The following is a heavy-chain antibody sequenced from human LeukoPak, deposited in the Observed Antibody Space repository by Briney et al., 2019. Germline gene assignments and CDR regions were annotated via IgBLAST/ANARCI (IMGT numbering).Heavy chain of an antibody. D-gene: IGHD2-2*01. CDR3: ARDQVRSNIVVVPAAMAY. CDR1: GGTFSSYA. CDR2: IIPIFGTA. V-gene: IGHV1-69*01. Sequence: GSSVKVSCKASGGTFSSYAISWVRQAPGQGLEWMGGIIPIFGTANYAQKFQGRVTITADESTSTAYMELRSLRSEDTAVYYCARDQVRSNIVVVPAAMAYWGQGTLVTVSS. J-gene: IGHJ4*02.